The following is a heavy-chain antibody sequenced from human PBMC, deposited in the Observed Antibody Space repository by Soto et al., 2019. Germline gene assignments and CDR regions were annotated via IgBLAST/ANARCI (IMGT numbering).Heavy chain of an antibody. Sequence: TETLSLTCTVSGGSISSYYWSWIRQPPGRGLEWIGYIYYSGSTNYNPSLKSRVTISVDTSKNQFSLKLSSVTAADTAVYYCARARDGYNYYFDYWGQGTLVTVSS. J-gene: IGHJ4*02. V-gene: IGHV4-59*01. D-gene: IGHD5-12*01. CDR1: GGSISSYY. CDR3: ARARDGYNYYFDY. CDR2: IYYSGST.